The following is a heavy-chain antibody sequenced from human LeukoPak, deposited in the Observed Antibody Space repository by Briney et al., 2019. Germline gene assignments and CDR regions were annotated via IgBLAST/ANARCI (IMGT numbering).Heavy chain of an antibody. CDR2: IYYSGST. J-gene: IGHJ2*01. CDR1: GGSISSGGYY. CDR3: ARDPLAGWYFDL. D-gene: IGHD6-13*01. Sequence: SQTLSLTCTVSGGSISSGGYYWSWIRQHPGKGLEWIGYIYYSGSTYYNPSLKSRVTISVDTSKNQFSLKLSSATAADTAVYYCARDPLAGWYFDLWGRGTLVTVSS. V-gene: IGHV4-31*03.